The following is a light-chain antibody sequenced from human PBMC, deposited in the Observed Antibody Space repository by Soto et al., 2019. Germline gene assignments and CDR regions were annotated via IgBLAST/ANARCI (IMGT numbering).Light chain of an antibody. CDR3: QQRSKWPVT. CDR2: DAS. V-gene: IGKV3-11*01. Sequence: EVVLTQSPATLSLSPGERATLSCRASQSVSEFLAWYQQKPGQAPRLLIYDASNRATGIPARFSGSGSGTDFTLTISSLEAEDFALYYCQQRSKWPVTVGGGTNVEIK. J-gene: IGKJ4*01. CDR1: QSVSEF.